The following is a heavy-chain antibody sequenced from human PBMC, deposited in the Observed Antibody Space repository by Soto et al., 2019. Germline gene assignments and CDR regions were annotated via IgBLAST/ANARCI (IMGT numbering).Heavy chain of an antibody. D-gene: IGHD1-26*01. J-gene: IGHJ5*02. CDR2: NSAYNGNT. CDR1: GYTFPSYG. V-gene: IGHV1-18*04. CDR3: ARDAVGYSGNWFDP. Sequence: ASVKVSCKASGYTFPSYGISWVRQAPGQGLEWMGWNSAYNGNTNYAQKLQGRGTMTTDTSTSTAYMELRSLRSDDTAVYYCARDAVGYSGNWFDPWGQGTLVTVSS.